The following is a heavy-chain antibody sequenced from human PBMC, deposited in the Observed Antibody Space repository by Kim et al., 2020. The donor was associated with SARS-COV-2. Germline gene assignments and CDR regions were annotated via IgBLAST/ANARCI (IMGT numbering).Heavy chain of an antibody. Sequence: SETLSLTCTVSGGSISSSSYYWGWIRQPPGKGLEWFGCIYYSGSTYYNRSLKSRVTISVDTSKNQFSLKPSSGTAADTAVYYCARHRREWLQTIPDHFEYWGQGTLVPVSS. CDR1: GGSISSSSYY. CDR2: IYYSGST. J-gene: IGHJ4*02. D-gene: IGHD5-12*01. CDR3: ARHRREWLQTIPDHFEY. V-gene: IGHV4-39*01.